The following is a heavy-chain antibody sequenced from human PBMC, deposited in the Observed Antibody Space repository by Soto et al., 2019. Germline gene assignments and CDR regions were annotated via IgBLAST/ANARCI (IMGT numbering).Heavy chain of an antibody. CDR2: IIPIFGTA. Sequence: QVQLVQSGAEVKKPGSSVKVSCKASGGTFSSYAISWVRQAPGQGLEWMGGIIPIFGTANYAQKFQGRVTITADESTSTAYMELGSLRSEDTAVYYCARDGWEASSGDLTFVVYWGQGTLVTVSS. CDR1: GGTFSSYA. D-gene: IGHD3-22*01. CDR3: ARDGWEASSGDLTFVVY. V-gene: IGHV1-69*12. J-gene: IGHJ4*02.